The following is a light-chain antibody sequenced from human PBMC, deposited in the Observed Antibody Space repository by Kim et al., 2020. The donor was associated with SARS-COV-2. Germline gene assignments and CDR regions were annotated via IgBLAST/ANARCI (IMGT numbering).Light chain of an antibody. CDR2: STN. J-gene: IGLJ3*02. CDR3: VLYMGSGIWV. V-gene: IGLV8-61*01. CDR1: SGSVSTSYY. Sequence: GGTVTLTCGLSSGSVSTSYYPSWYQQTPGQAPRTLIYSTNTRSSGVPCRFSGSILGNKAALTITGAHADDESDYYCVLYMGSGIWVFGGGTQLTVL.